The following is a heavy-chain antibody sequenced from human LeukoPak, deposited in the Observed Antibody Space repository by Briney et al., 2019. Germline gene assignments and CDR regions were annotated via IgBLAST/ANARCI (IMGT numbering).Heavy chain of an antibody. Sequence: GGSLRLSCAASGFTFSSYSMNWVRQAPGKGLDWVSSISSSSSYIYYADSVKGRFTISRDNAKNSLYLQMNSLRAEDTAVYYCARGNYDSSGYYRNSMYYFDYWGQGTLVTVSS. V-gene: IGHV3-21*01. J-gene: IGHJ4*02. CDR2: ISSSSSYI. D-gene: IGHD3-22*01. CDR3: ARGNYDSSGYYRNSMYYFDY. CDR1: GFTFSSYS.